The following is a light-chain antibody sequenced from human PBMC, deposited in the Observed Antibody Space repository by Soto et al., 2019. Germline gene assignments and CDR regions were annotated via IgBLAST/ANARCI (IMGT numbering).Light chain of an antibody. J-gene: IGKJ1*01. CDR3: HQYNNWPRT. CDR1: QSVSSN. Sequence: EIVMTQSPATLSVSPGERATLSCWASQSVSSNLAWYQQKPGQAPRLLIYRASTRATGIPARFSGSGTGTEFPLTISRLQSEDFAVYYCHQYNNWPRTFGQGTKVEIK. V-gene: IGKV3-15*01. CDR2: RAS.